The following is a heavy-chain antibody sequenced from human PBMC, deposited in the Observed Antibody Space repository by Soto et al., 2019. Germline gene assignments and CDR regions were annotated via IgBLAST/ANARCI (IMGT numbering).Heavy chain of an antibody. V-gene: IGHV3-53*01. CDR3: ARDRSDSSRADSFDI. CDR2: IYRGDAT. J-gene: IGHJ3*02. CDR1: GFSVSDNY. Sequence: PGGSLRLSCAVSGFSVSDNYMSWVRQAPGKGLEWVSVIYRGDATHYADSVKGRFTTSRDNSKNTVYLQMNNLRAEDTAVYYCARDRSDSSRADSFDIWGPGTMVTVSS. D-gene: IGHD6-6*01.